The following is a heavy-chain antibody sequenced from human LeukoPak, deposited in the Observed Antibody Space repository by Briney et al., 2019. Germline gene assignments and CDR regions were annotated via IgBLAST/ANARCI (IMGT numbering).Heavy chain of an antibody. CDR1: GFTFSSFW. Sequence: GGTLRLSCASSGFTFSSFWMSWVRQAPGKGLEWVANIKQDGSEKYYADSVKGRFAISRDNAKNSMYLQMNSLRAEDTAVYYCARDRGEYSSSSGYYYYMHVWGKESTVTVSS. D-gene: IGHD6-6*01. CDR3: ARDRGEYSSSSGYYYYMHV. V-gene: IGHV3-7*01. CDR2: IKQDGSEK. J-gene: IGHJ6*03.